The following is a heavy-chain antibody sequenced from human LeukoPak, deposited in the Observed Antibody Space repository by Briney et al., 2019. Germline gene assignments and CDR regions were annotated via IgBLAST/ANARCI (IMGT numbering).Heavy chain of an antibody. J-gene: IGHJ6*03. Sequence: PGGSLRLSCAASGFTVSSEYMSWVRQAPGKGLEWVSAVYRNGSTYHADSVKGRFTISRDNSENTLYLQMNSLSAEDTAVYYCAGGLAAAHYYYYMEVWGKGTTVTVSS. CDR1: GFTVSSEY. V-gene: IGHV3-53*01. CDR3: AGGLAAAHYYYYMEV. CDR2: VYRNGST. D-gene: IGHD6-13*01.